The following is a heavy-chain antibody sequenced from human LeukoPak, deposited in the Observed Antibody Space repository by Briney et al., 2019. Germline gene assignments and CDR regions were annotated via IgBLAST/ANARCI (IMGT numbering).Heavy chain of an antibody. J-gene: IGHJ4*02. CDR2: IHYSGST. V-gene: IGHV4-39*01. Sequence: SESLSLTCTVSGGSISSSSYYWGWIRQPPGKGLEWIGSIHYSGSTYYNPSLKSRVTISVDTSKNQFSLTLSSVTAADTAVYYCARNYDSSGYFSFDYWGQGTLATVTS. D-gene: IGHD3-22*01. CDR1: GGSISSSSYY. CDR3: ARNYDSSGYFSFDY.